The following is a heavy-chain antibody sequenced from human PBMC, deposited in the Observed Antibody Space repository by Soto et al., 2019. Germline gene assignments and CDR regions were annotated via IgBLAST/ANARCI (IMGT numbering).Heavy chain of an antibody. CDR3: ATQKYGAGRVGVYA. CDR2: IVPLLGIT. CDR1: GDTSTIYT. V-gene: IGHV1-69*02. D-gene: IGHD1-26*01. Sequence: QVPLVQSGAELKKPGSSVKVSCEASGDTSTIYTITWVRQAPGQGLTWLGRIVPLLGITNYARNLQDRLTITADQSKGTAYMELSSLRFEDTALYYCATQKYGAGRVGVYAWGQGTQVTVSS. J-gene: IGHJ5*02.